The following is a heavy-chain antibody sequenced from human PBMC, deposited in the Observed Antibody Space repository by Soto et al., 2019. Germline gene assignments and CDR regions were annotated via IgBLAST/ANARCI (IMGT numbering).Heavy chain of an antibody. CDR3: ASTMGFWSGYSRYYYGMDV. V-gene: IGHV4-4*02. CDR2: IYHSGST. J-gene: IGHJ6*02. D-gene: IGHD3-3*01. CDR1: GGSISSSNW. Sequence: SETLSLTCAVSGGSISSSNWWSWVRQPPGKGLEWIGEIYHSGSTNYNPSLKSRVTISVDKSKNQFSLKLSSVTAADTAVYYCASTMGFWSGYSRYYYGMDVWGQGTTVTVSS.